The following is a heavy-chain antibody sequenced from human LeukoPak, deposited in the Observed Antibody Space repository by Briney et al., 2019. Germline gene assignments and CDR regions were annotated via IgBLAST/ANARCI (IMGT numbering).Heavy chain of an antibody. Sequence: GGSLRLSCAAPGFTFSSYAMSWVRRAPGKGLEWVAVISYDGSNKYYADSVKGRFTISRDNSKNTLYLQMNSLRAEDTAVYYCARIGYYDSSGYSTTHDYWGQGTLVTVSS. J-gene: IGHJ4*02. CDR3: ARIGYYDSSGYSTTHDY. D-gene: IGHD3-22*01. CDR2: ISYDGSNK. V-gene: IGHV3-30*04. CDR1: GFTFSSYA.